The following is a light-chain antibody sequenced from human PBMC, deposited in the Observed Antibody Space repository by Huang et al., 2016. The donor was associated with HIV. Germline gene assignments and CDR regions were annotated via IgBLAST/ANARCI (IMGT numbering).Light chain of an antibody. CDR1: QGISNS. CDR3: QQYYNNPPWT. CDR2: ATS. Sequence: DIQMTQSPSSLSASVGDRVTITCRANQGISNSVAWYQQRPGKAPKLLLYATSRLETGAPSRFSGSRSGTEYTLTISSLQPEDLATYYCQQYYNNPPWTFGQGTKVEIK. J-gene: IGKJ1*01. V-gene: IGKV1-NL1*01.